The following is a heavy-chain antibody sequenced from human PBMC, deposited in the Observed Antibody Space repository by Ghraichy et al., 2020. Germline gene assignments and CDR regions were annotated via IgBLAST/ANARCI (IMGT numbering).Heavy chain of an antibody. Sequence: GGSLRLSCTASGFTFGDYAMSWVRQAPGKGLEWVGFIRSKAYGGTTEYAASVKGRFTISRDDSKSIAYLQMNSLKTEDTAVYYCTRDAGGYYYDSSGYYGYFDYWGQGTLVTVSS. CDR2: IRSKAYGGTT. CDR3: TRDAGGYYYDSSGYYGYFDY. D-gene: IGHD3-22*01. CDR1: GFTFGDYA. J-gene: IGHJ4*02. V-gene: IGHV3-49*04.